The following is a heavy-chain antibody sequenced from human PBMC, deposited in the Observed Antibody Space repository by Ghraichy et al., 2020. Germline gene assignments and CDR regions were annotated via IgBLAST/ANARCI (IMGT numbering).Heavy chain of an antibody. CDR2: IYYSGST. D-gene: IGHD3-10*01. J-gene: IGHJ5*02. V-gene: IGHV4-59*08. Sequence: SETLSLTCTVSGGSISSYYWSWIRQPPGKGLEWIGYIYYSGSTNYNPSLKSRVTISVDTSKNQFSLKLSSVTAADTAVYYCARAKRITRVRGAIDWFDPWGQGTLVTVSS. CDR3: ARAKRITRVRGAIDWFDP. CDR1: GGSISSYY.